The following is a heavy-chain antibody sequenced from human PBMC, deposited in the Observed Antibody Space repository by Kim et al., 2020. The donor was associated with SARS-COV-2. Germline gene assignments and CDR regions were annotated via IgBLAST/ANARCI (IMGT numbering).Heavy chain of an antibody. CDR3: ASSSGWYDYHAFDI. J-gene: IGHJ3*02. D-gene: IGHD6-19*01. CDR2: IYSGGST. Sequence: GGSLRLSCAASGFTVSSNYMSWVRQAPGKGLEWVSVIYSGGSTYYADSVKGRFTISRHNSKNTLYLQMNSLRAEDTAVYYCASSSGWYDYHAFDIWGQGTMVTVSS. CDR1: GFTVSSNY. V-gene: IGHV3-53*04.